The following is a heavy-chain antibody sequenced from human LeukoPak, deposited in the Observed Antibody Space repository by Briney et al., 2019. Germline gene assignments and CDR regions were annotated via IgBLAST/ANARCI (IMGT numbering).Heavy chain of an antibody. CDR2: ISSSSSYI. J-gene: IGHJ4*02. V-gene: IGHV3-21*01. CDR3: ARAPGYRSFLDY. Sequence: PGGSLRLSCAASGFTFSSYSMNWVRQAPGKGLEWVSFISSSSSYIYYADSVKGRFTISRDNAKNSLYLQMNSLRAEDTAVYYCARAPGYRSFLDYWGQGTLVTVSS. D-gene: IGHD6-13*01. CDR1: GFTFSSYS.